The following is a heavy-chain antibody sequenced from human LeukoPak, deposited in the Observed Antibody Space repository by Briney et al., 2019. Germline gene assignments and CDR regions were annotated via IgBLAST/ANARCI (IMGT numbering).Heavy chain of an antibody. D-gene: IGHD4-17*01. CDR1: GFTFSSHW. CDR3: ARLDYGDLPY. Sequence: GGSLRLSCAASGFTFSSHWMTWVRQAPGKGLEWVANIKQDGSEEYYVDSVKGRFTISRDNAKNSLYLQMNSLRAEDTAVYYCARLDYGDLPYWGQGTLVTVSS. J-gene: IGHJ4*02. CDR2: IKQDGSEE. V-gene: IGHV3-7*04.